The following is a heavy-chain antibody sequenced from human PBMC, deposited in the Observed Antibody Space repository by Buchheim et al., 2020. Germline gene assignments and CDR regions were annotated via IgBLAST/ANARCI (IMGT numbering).Heavy chain of an antibody. CDR3: ARDPGGWFDP. V-gene: IGHV3-33*01. Sequence: QVQLVETGGGVVQPGRSLRLSCAASGFTFSSHAMHWVRQAPGKGLEWVAFIWYDGSNRHYADSVKGRFTVSRDNSKNTLFLEMNSLRVEDTAVYYCARDPGGWFDPWGQGTL. J-gene: IGHJ5*02. CDR2: IWYDGSNR. CDR1: GFTFSSHA. D-gene: IGHD1-1*01.